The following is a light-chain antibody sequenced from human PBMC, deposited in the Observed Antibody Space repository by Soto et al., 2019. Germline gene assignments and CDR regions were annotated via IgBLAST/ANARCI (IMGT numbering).Light chain of an antibody. CDR1: QTVLYSSNNKNY. CDR3: QQYYSAPPT. V-gene: IGKV4-1*01. J-gene: IGKJ1*01. Sequence: DIVMTQSPDSLAVSLGERATINCKSSQTVLYSSNNKNYLAWYQQKPGQPPKLLIYWASTRESGVPDRFSGSGSGTDFTLTISSLQVEDVAAYYCQQYYSAPPTFGQGTKVEIK. CDR2: WAS.